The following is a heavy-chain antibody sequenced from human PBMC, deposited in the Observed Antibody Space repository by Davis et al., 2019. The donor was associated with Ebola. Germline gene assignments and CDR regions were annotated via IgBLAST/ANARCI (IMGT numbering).Heavy chain of an antibody. CDR2: TYYRSKWYN. V-gene: IGHV6-1*01. CDR3: ARGLCSNGVCGSADY. Sequence: HSQTLSLTRAISGDSVSSNSAAWNWTRQSPSRGLEWLGRTYYRSKWYNDYAVSVKSRITINPDTSKNQFSLKLSSVTAADTAVYYCARGLCSNGVCGSADYWGQGTLVTVSS. J-gene: IGHJ4*02. D-gene: IGHD2-8*01. CDR1: GDSVSSNSAA.